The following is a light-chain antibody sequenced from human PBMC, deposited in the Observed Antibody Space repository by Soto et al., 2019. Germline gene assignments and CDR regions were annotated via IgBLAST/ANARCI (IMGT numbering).Light chain of an antibody. Sequence: VLTQPASVSGSPGQSITISCTASSSHIGSSNLVSWYQHHSGKAPKLIIYEGNKRPSGVSNRFSGSKSGKTASLTISGLQAEDEADYYCSSYTTTTHGVFGAGTKVTVL. CDR1: SSHIGSSNL. V-gene: IGLV2-14*02. J-gene: IGLJ1*01. CDR2: EGN. CDR3: SSYTTTTHGV.